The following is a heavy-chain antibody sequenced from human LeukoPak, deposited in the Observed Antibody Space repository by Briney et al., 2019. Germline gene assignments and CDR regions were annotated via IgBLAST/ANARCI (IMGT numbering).Heavy chain of an antibody. D-gene: IGHD2-15*01. CDR3: AKDTPPPS. CDR1: GFTFGSCG. V-gene: IGHV3-33*06. J-gene: IGHJ5*02. CDR2: IWYDGNKK. Sequence: GGSLRLSRAASGFTFGSCGMHWVRQAPGKGLEWLAIIWYDGNKKYYADSVKGRFTISRDNSKNTLYLQMNSLRAEDTAVYYCAKDTPPPSWGQGTLVTVSS.